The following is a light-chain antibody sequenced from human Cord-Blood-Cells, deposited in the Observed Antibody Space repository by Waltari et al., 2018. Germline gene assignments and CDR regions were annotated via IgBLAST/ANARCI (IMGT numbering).Light chain of an antibody. CDR1: SSNTGSNY. CDR3: AAWDDSLSGPV. J-gene: IGLJ3*02. V-gene: IGLV1-47*01. CDR2: RNN. Sequence: QSVLTQPPSASGTPGQRVTISCSGSSSNTGSNYVYWYQQLPGTAPKLLIYRNNQRPSGVPGRFSGSKSGTSASLAISGLRSEDEADYYCAAWDDSLSGPVFGGGTKLTVL.